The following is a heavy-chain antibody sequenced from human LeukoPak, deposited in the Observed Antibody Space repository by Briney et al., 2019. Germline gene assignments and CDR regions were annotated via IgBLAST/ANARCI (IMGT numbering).Heavy chain of an antibody. Sequence: ASVKVSCKASGYTFTIYYMHWVRQAPGQGLEWMGISNPSGGRTSYAQKFQGRVAMTRDTSTSTVYMELNSLRSDDTAVYYCARGQTLGAYDIVTGWPYGMDVWGKGTTVTVSS. CDR2: SNPSGGRT. CDR1: GYTFTIYY. CDR3: ARGQTLGAYDIVTGWPYGMDV. D-gene: IGHD3-9*01. J-gene: IGHJ6*04. V-gene: IGHV1-46*01.